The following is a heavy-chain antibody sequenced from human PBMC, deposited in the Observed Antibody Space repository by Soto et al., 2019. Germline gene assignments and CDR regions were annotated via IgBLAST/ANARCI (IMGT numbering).Heavy chain of an antibody. CDR3: ARLGYDYGDYAFAFDI. V-gene: IGHV4-39*01. Sequence: PSEILSFTCTVSGGSISSSSYYWGWIRQPPGKGLEWIGSIYYSGSTYYNPSLKSRVTISVDTSKNQFSLKLSSVTAADTAVYYCARLGYDYGDYAFAFDIWGQGTMVTVSS. J-gene: IGHJ3*02. CDR1: GGSISSSSYY. D-gene: IGHD4-17*01. CDR2: IYYSGST.